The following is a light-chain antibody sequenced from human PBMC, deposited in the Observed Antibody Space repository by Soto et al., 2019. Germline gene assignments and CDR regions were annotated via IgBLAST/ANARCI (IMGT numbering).Light chain of an antibody. CDR3: CSYAGTNNPYV. CDR1: SSDVGGYNY. Sequence: QSALTQPPSASGSPGQSVTISCTGTSSDVGGYNYVSWYQKHPGKAPKLMNYEVSKRPSGVPDRFSGSKSGNTASLTVSGLQAGDEADYYCCSYAGTNNPYVFGTGTKVTVL. CDR2: EVS. J-gene: IGLJ1*01. V-gene: IGLV2-8*01.